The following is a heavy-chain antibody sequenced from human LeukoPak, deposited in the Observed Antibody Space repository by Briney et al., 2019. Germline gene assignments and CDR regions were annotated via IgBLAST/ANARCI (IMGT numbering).Heavy chain of an antibody. CDR2: IRSKAYGGTT. J-gene: IGHJ4*02. CDR1: GFTFGDYA. V-gene: IGHV3-49*04. D-gene: IGHD6-19*01. Sequence: GGSLRLSCTASGFTFGDYAMSWVRQAPGKGLEWVGFIRSKAYGGTTEYAASVKGRFTISRDDSKSIAYLQMNSRETEDTAVYYCTRDREWLAFDYWGQGTLVTVSS. CDR3: TRDREWLAFDY.